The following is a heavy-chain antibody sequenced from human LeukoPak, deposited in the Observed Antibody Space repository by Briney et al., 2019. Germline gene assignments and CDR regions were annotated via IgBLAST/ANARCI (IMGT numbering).Heavy chain of an antibody. D-gene: IGHD6-19*01. CDR3: ARSKSYSSGWTDFDW. Sequence: GGSLRLSCAASVFTFSIHDMHWVRQPTGKGLEWVSVIGTAGNTYYADSVKGRFTISRENARNSLLLQMDNLRAEDTAVYYCARSKSYSSGWTDFDWWGQGTLVTVSS. J-gene: IGHJ4*02. CDR1: VFTFSIHD. V-gene: IGHV3-13*01. CDR2: IGTAGNT.